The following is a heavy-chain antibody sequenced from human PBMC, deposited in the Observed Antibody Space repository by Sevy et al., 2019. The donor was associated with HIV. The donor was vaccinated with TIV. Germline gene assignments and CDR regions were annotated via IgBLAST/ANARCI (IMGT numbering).Heavy chain of an antibody. V-gene: IGHV3-30*04. J-gene: IGHJ4*02. CDR2: ISYDGSNK. CDR3: ARSYGVDY. D-gene: IGHD5-18*01. Sequence: GSLRLSCAASGFTFSSYAMHWVRQAPGKGLEWVAVISYDGSNKYYADSVKGRFTISRDNSKNTLYLQMNSLRAEDTAVYYCARSYGVDYWGQGTLVTVSS. CDR1: GFTFSSYA.